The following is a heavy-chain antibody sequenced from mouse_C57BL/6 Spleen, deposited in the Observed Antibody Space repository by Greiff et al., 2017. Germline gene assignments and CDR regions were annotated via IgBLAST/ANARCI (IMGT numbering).Heavy chain of an antibody. J-gene: IGHJ4*01. D-gene: IGHD3-1*01. Sequence: EVQLQQSGPELVKPGASVKISCKASGYTFTDYYMNWVKQSHGKSLEWIGDINPNNGGTSYNQKFKGKATLTVDKSSSTAYMELRSLTSEDSAVYYCAVGDWTRFYAMDYWGQGTSVTVSS. CDR1: GYTFTDYY. V-gene: IGHV1-26*01. CDR2: INPNNGGT. CDR3: AVGDWTRFYAMDY.